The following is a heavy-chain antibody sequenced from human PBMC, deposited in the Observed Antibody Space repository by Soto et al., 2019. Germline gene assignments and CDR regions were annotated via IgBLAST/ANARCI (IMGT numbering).Heavy chain of an antibody. Sequence: QVPLVQSGAEVKKPGSSVKVSCKASGGTFSSYTISWVRQAPGQGLEWMGRIIPILGIANYAQKFQGRVTITADKSTSTAYMELSSLRSEDTAVYYCATPGIYGSGSYYGWGQGTLVTVSS. J-gene: IGHJ4*02. CDR1: GGTFSSYT. CDR2: IIPILGIA. D-gene: IGHD3-10*01. CDR3: ATPGIYGSGSYYG. V-gene: IGHV1-69*02.